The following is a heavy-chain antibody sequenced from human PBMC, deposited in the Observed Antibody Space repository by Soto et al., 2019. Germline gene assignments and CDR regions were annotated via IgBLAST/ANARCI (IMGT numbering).Heavy chain of an antibody. CDR1: GFTFSSFA. Sequence: EVQLLESGGGLVQPGGSLRVSCGASGFTFSSFAMSWVRQAPGKGLEWVSEISGSGGRRKYADSVKGRFTISRDNSKNTLHLQINSLRAEDTAVYYCAKDPYSGYDQSAFDIWGQGTMVTVSS. V-gene: IGHV3-23*01. CDR2: ISGSGGRR. CDR3: AKDPYSGYDQSAFDI. D-gene: IGHD5-12*01. J-gene: IGHJ3*02.